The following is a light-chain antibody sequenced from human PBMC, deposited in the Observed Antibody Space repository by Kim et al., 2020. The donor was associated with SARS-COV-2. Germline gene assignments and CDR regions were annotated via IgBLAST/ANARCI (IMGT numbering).Light chain of an antibody. J-gene: IGLJ2*01. CDR1: SHRGYY. V-gene: IGLV3-19*01. Sequence: LEQTIRITCQRDSHRGYYASWYQQKPGQAPVLVIYGKNNRPSGIPDRFSGSSSGKTASLTITGAQAEDEADYYCNSRDSSGNHLRVFGGGTQLTVL. CDR3: NSRDSSGNHLRV. CDR2: GKN.